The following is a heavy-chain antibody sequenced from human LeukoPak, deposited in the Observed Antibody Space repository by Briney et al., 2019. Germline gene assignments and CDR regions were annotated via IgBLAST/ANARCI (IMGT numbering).Heavy chain of an antibody. CDR2: IYYSGCT. CDR1: GGSISSSSYY. D-gene: IGHD6-13*01. V-gene: IGHV4-39*01. Sequence: SETLSLTCTVSGGSISSSSYYWGWIRQPPGKGLGWIGSIYYSGCTYYNPSLKSRVTISVGTSKNQFSLKLSSVPAADTAVYYCARRDPLAAAGPFDYWGQGTLVTVSS. J-gene: IGHJ4*02. CDR3: ARRDPLAAAGPFDY.